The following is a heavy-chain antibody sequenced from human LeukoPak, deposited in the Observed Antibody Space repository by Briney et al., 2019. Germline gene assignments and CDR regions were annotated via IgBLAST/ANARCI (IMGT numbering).Heavy chain of an antibody. CDR3: VKDRTGSYALDI. J-gene: IGHJ3*02. D-gene: IGHD1-26*01. CDR1: GFTFSSYA. Sequence: PGGSLRLSCSASGFTFSSYAMHWVRQAPGKGLEYVSSISSNGGSTYYADSVKGRFTISRDNSKNTLFLQMSSLRVEDTAVYSCVKDRTGSYALDIWGQGTMVTVSS. CDR2: ISSNGGST. V-gene: IGHV3-64D*06.